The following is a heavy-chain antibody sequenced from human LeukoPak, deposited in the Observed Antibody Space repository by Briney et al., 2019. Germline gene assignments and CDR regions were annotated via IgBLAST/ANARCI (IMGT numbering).Heavy chain of an antibody. CDR1: GFTFSSYA. V-gene: IGHV3-23*01. J-gene: IGHJ4*02. CDR2: ISGSGGST. CDR3: AKSGRRGYCSGGSRCSGNYFDY. D-gene: IGHD2-15*01. Sequence: GGSLRLSCAASGFTFSSYAMSWVRQAPGKGLEWDSAISGSGGSTYYADSVKGRFTISRDNSKNTLYLQMNSLRAEDTAVYYCAKSGRRGYCSGGSRCSGNYFDYWGQGTLVTVSS.